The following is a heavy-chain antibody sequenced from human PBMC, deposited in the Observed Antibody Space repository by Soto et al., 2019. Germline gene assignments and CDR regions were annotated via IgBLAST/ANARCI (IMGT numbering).Heavy chain of an antibody. D-gene: IGHD6-6*01. J-gene: IGHJ6*02. Sequence: SQTLSLTCAISGDSVSSNSAAWNWIRQSPSRGLEWLGRTYYRSKWYNDYAVSVKSRITINPDTSKNQFSLQLNSVTPEDTAVYYCARSMGIAARRNYYSGMDVWGQGTTVTVYS. V-gene: IGHV6-1*01. CDR2: TYYRSKWYN. CDR1: GDSVSSNSAA. CDR3: ARSMGIAARRNYYSGMDV.